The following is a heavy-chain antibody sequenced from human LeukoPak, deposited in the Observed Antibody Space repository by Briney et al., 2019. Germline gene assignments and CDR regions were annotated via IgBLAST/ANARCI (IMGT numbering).Heavy chain of an antibody. J-gene: IGHJ4*02. CDR1: GGSYSSSGYY. Sequence: PSETLSLTCTVSGGSYSSSGYYWGCFRQPPGKGLEWIGSLFYSGNAYYSPSLKSRVTISVDTSKNHFSLKLRSVTAADTAVYYCARGGGSYSAPPWRHWGQGTLVTVSS. CDR3: ARGGGSYSAPPWRH. V-gene: IGHV4-39*02. CDR2: LFYSGNA. D-gene: IGHD3-16*01.